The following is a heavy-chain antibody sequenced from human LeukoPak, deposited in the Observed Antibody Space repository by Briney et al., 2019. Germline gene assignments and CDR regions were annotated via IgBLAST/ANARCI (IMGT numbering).Heavy chain of an antibody. D-gene: IGHD6-13*01. J-gene: IGHJ5*02. CDR3: ANEEYSSSWYGFGGFDP. Sequence: GGSLRLSCAASGFTFSSYDMHWVRQATGKGLEWVSAIGTAGDTYYPDSVKGRFTISRDNSKNTLYLQMNSLRAEDTAVYYCANEEYSSSWYGFGGFDPWGQGTLVTVSS. CDR2: IGTAGDT. CDR1: GFTFSSYD. V-gene: IGHV3-13*01.